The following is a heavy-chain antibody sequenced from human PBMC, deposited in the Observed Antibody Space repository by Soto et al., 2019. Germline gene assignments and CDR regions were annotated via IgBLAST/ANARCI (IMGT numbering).Heavy chain of an antibody. CDR1: GFSLSTSGVG. CDR3: AHSLAGGGSGYGSGTNWFDP. D-gene: IGHD3-10*01. CDR2: IYWNDDK. V-gene: IGHV2-5*01. Sequence: QITLKESGPTLVKPTQTLTLTCTFSGFSLSTSGVGVGWIRQPPGKALEWLALIYWNDDKRYSPSLKSRLTITKATSKNQVVLTMTNMDPVDTATYYCAHSLAGGGSGYGSGTNWFDPWGQGTLVTVSS. J-gene: IGHJ5*02.